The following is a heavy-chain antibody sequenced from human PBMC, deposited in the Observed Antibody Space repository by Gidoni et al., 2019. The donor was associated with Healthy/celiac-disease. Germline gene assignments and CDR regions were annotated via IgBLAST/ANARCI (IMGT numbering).Heavy chain of an antibody. D-gene: IGHD4-4*01. CDR2: IYYSGST. CDR1: GGSVSSGSYY. CDR3: ARDSGDFEGYSNYYYYYYMDV. V-gene: IGHV4-61*01. J-gene: IGHJ6*03. Sequence: QVQLQESGPGLVKPSETLSLTCTVSGGSVSSGSYYWSWIRQPPGKGLEWIGYIYYSGSTNYNPSLKSRVTISVDTSKNQFSLKLSSVTAADTAVYYCARDSGDFEGYSNYYYYYYMDVWGKGTTVTVSS.